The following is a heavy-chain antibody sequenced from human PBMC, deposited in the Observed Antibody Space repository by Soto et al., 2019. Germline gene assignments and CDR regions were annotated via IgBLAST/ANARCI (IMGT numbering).Heavy chain of an antibody. Sequence: GESLKISCKVSGYSFSDYWIGWVRQMPGKGLEWMGIIFPGDSDIKYSPSFHGQVIISADKSISTAHLQWSSLEASDTGTYYCGRLGIGGCRGARCFPSHNYSGMDVWGPGTTVTVSS. J-gene: IGHJ6*02. CDR3: GRLGIGGCRGARCFPSHNYSGMDV. D-gene: IGHD3-16*01. CDR2: IFPGDSDI. V-gene: IGHV5-51*01. CDR1: GYSFSDYW.